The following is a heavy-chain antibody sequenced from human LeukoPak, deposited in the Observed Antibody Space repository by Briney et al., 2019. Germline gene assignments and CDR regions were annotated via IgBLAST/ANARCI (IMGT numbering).Heavy chain of an antibody. CDR2: ISGSSNYI. D-gene: IGHD2-21*01. V-gene: IGHV3-21*04. J-gene: IGHJ4*02. CDR3: ANLIPVAATPFDY. CDR1: GFTFSSYS. Sequence: KSGGSLSFSCAASGFTFSSYSMTWVRQAPGKGLEWVSSISGSSNYIYYADSVKGRFTISRDNSKNTLNLQMNSLRAEDSSVYYCANLIPVAATPFDYWGRGTLVTVSS.